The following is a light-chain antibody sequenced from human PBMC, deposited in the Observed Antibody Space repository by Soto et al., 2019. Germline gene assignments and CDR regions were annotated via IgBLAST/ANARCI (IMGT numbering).Light chain of an antibody. J-gene: IGKJ1*01. CDR3: QQYNNWPET. V-gene: IGKV3-15*01. CDR1: QSVGTN. CDR2: GAS. Sequence: EIEMTQSPATPSLSPGERATLSCRASQSVGTNLAWYQQKPGQAPRLLIFGASTRATGVPARISGSGSGTDFTLTISSLQSEDFAMYYCQQYNNWPETFGQGTEVEIK.